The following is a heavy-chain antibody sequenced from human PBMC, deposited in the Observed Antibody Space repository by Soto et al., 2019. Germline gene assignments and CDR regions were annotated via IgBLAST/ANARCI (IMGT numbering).Heavy chain of an antibody. D-gene: IGHD2-21*02. CDR1: VLSLSTTGVG. V-gene: IGHV2-5*02. J-gene: IGHJ6*02. CDR3: VQSRWGGVCLQSYSFPSYYGLDV. Sequence: QITLKESGPTLVKPTQPLTLTCTFSVLSLSTTGVGVGWIRQPPGKALEWLALIYWDDDKRYSPSLKSRLTTTKAPSKNQVVLTLTIMDRVDTATYYCVQSRWGGVCLQSYSFPSYYGLDVWGQGTRVTASS. CDR2: IYWDDDK.